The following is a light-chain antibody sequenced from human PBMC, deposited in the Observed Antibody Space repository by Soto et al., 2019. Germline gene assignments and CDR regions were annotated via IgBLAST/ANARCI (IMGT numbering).Light chain of an antibody. V-gene: IGLV2-11*01. J-gene: IGLJ1*01. CDR1: SSDVGGYNY. Sequence: QSALTQPRSVSGSPGQSVTISCTGTSSDVGGYNYVSWYQQHPGKAPKLMIYDVSKRPSGVPDRFSGSKSGNTASLTISGLQAEDEADYYCCSYAGSYTFYVFVTGTQLTVL. CDR3: CSYAGSYTFYV. CDR2: DVS.